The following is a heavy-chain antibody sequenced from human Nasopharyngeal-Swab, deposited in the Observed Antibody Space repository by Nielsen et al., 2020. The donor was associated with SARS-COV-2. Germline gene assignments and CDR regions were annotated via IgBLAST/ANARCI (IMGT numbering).Heavy chain of an antibody. CDR3: VAGNYNFDY. D-gene: IGHD6-19*01. V-gene: IGHV3-48*02. J-gene: IGHJ4*02. Sequence: VRQAPGKGLEWISYISGGSSTMYYADSVKGRFTISRDNANNSLYLQMRSLRDEDTAFYYCVAGNYNFDYWGQGTLVTVSS. CDR2: ISGGSSTM.